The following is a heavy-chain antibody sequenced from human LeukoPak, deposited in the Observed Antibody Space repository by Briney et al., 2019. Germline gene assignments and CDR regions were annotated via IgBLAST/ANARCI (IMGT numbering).Heavy chain of an antibody. CDR3: ARVGSAAPVTSSGHTIDY. V-gene: IGHV3-21*01. D-gene: IGHD3-22*01. CDR2: ITSTSTYI. J-gene: IGHJ4*02. CDR1: GFSLYTYS. Sequence: GGSLRLSCAVSGFSLYTYSMNWVRQAPGKGLEWVSSITSTSTYIYYADSIKGRFTISRDNAKNSLYLQMNSLRVEDTAVYYCARVGSAAPVTSSGHTIDYWGQGTLVIVST.